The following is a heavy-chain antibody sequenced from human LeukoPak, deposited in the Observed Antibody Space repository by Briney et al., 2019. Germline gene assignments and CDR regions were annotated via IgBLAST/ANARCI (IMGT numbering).Heavy chain of an antibody. CDR2: INPNSGGT. Sequence: ASVKVSCKASGYTFTGYYMHWVRQAPGQGLEWMGWINPNSGGTSYAQKFQGRVTMTRDTSISTAYMELSRLRSDDTAVYYCARAEDKYFGNAFDIWGQGTMVTVSS. CDR3: ARAEDKYFGNAFDI. D-gene: IGHD3-3*01. J-gene: IGHJ3*02. CDR1: GYTFTGYY. V-gene: IGHV1-2*02.